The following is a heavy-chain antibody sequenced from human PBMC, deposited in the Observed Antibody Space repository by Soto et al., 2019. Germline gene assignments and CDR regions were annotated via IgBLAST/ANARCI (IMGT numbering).Heavy chain of an antibody. J-gene: IGHJ4*02. CDR2: IGWHSGSI. Sequence: EVQLVESGGGLVQPGRSLRLSCAASGFTFDDYAMHWVRQAPGKGLEWGWGIGWHSGSIGYADAVKVRFTISRDNAKNSLYLQGNRLRAEDTAVYNCAKDIGAARPSHVDYWGQGTLVTVSS. V-gene: IGHV3-9*01. D-gene: IGHD6-6*01. CDR3: AKDIGAARPSHVDY. CDR1: GFTFDDYA.